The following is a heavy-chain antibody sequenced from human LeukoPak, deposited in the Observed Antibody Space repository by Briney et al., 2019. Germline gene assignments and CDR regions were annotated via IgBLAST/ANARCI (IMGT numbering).Heavy chain of an antibody. CDR2: ISSNGGST. Sequence: GGSLRLSCAASGFTFSSYAMHWVRQAPGEGLEYVSAISSNGGSTYYANSVKGRFTISRDNSKNTLYLQMGSLRAEDMAVYYCARDREDYYGSGSYYCLDYWGQGTLVTVSS. J-gene: IGHJ4*02. D-gene: IGHD3-10*01. CDR3: ARDREDYYGSGSYYCLDY. CDR1: GFTFSSYA. V-gene: IGHV3-64*01.